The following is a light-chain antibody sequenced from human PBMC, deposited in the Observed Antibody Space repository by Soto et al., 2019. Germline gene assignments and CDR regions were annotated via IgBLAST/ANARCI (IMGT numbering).Light chain of an antibody. CDR1: QSVSSS. CDR3: QQRSDWPLT. J-gene: IGKJ4*01. V-gene: IGKV3-15*01. CDR2: GAS. Sequence: EVLMTQSPATLSVSPGERATLSCRASQSVSSSLAWYQQKPGQAPRLLIYGASTRASGIPARFSGSGSGTEFTLTISSLQSEDFAVYYCQQRSDWPLTFGGGTKVDIK.